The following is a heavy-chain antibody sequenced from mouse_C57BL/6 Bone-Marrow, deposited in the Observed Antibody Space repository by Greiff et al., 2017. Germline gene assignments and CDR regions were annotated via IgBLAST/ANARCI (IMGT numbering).Heavy chain of an antibody. CDR2: IYPRSGNT. Sequence: QVQLKQSGAELARPGASVKLSCKASGYTFTSYGISWVKQRTGQGLEWIGEIYPRSGNTYYNEKFKGKATLTADKSSSTAYMELRSLTSEDAAVYFCARLLRVAMAYWGQGTSAPVPS. V-gene: IGHV1-81*01. D-gene: IGHD1-1*01. J-gene: IGHJ4*01. CDR3: ARLLRVAMAY. CDR1: GYTFTSYG.